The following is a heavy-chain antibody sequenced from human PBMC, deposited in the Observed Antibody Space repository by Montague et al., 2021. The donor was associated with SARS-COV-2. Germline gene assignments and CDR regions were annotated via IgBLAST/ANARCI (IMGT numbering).Heavy chain of an antibody. D-gene: IGHD4-17*01. Sequence: SETLSLTCAVYGGSFSGYYWSWIRQPPGKGLEWIGEINHSGSTNYNPSLKSRVTISVDTSKNKFSLTLSSVTAADTAVYYCARAYCDYILLYYYYYGMDVWGQGTTVTVSS. CDR2: INHSGST. CDR1: GGSFSGYY. V-gene: IGHV4-34*01. CDR3: ARAYCDYILLYYYYYGMDV. J-gene: IGHJ6*02.